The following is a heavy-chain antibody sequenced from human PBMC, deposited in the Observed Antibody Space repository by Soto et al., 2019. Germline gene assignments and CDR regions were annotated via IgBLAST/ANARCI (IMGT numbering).Heavy chain of an antibody. CDR2: IYHSEST. CDR1: GGSISSGDIY. Sequence: SETLSLTCTGSGGSISSGDIYWSWIRQPQGKGLEWIGYIYHSESTYYNPSLQSRITISVDTSKNQFSLKLTSLTAADTAVYYCARSLRGYSYGPFDYWCQGTLVT. J-gene: IGHJ4*02. V-gene: IGHV4-30-4*01. D-gene: IGHD5-18*01. CDR3: ARSLRGYSYGPFDY.